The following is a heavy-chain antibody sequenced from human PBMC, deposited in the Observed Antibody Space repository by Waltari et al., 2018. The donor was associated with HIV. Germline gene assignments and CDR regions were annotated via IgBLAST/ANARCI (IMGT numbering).Heavy chain of an antibody. V-gene: IGHV4-4*07. CDR1: NGSISGYY. Sequence: QVQLQESGPGLVKPSETLSLNCTVSNGSISGYYWSWIWQPAGKGLEWIGRISSSGSTYYNPSLRSRVTMLIDTSKNQCALKLSSVTTADTAVYYCGRVLSIGYYYGPFDYWGQGTLVTVSS. D-gene: IGHD3-22*01. CDR3: GRVLSIGYYYGPFDY. J-gene: IGHJ4*02. CDR2: ISSSGST.